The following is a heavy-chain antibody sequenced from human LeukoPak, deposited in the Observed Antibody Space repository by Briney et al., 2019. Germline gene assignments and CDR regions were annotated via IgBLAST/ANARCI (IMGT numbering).Heavy chain of an antibody. CDR3: ARGYVAADGRYYFDS. CDR2: IWYDGRKE. V-gene: IGHV3-33*01. CDR1: GFPFSSYG. J-gene: IGHJ4*02. D-gene: IGHD6-13*01. Sequence: AGGSLRLPCAASGFPFSSYGIHWVRQAPGKGLEWVAVIWYDGRKEYYADSVKGRFTISRDNSKHTVYLQMNSLRAEDTAVYYCARGYVAADGRYYFDSWGQGTLVTVSS.